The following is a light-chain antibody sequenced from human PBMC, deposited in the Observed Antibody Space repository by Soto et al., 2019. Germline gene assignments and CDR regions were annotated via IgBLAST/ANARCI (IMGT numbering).Light chain of an antibody. Sequence: EMVLTQSPGTLSVSPGERVTLSCRASESLSTFLAWYQQKPCQAPRLLIYGASTKATGIPARFSGSGSATDFTLTISSLQSEDSAVYYCQSYNDWPFAFGQGTKLEI. V-gene: IGKV3-15*01. J-gene: IGKJ2*01. CDR1: ESLSTF. CDR2: GAS. CDR3: QSYNDWPFA.